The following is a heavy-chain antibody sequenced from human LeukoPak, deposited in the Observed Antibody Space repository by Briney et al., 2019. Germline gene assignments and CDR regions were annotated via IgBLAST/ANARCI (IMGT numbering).Heavy chain of an antibody. CDR2: VHYSRGT. CDR3: ASGQGWLTDH. D-gene: IGHD5-12*01. CDR1: GGSISNHY. Sequence: TSETLSLTYTVSGGSISNHYCNWIRQSPGKELEWIGYVHYSRGTNYNPSLKSRVTISLDTSKNQFFLQLSSVTAADTAVYHCASGQGWLTDHWGRGTLVAVSS. V-gene: IGHV4-59*11. J-gene: IGHJ5*02.